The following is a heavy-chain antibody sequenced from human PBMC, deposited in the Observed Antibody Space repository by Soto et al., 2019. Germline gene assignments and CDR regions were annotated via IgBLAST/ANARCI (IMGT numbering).Heavy chain of an antibody. D-gene: IGHD3-10*01. CDR2: IYHSGTT. CDR1: GGSIRSDGYY. Sequence: SETLSLTCTVSGGSIRSDGYYWSWIRQHPGEGLEWIGYIYHSGTTHYNPSLKSRVTMSVDTSKNQFSLRLSSVTAADTAVYYCARDRDYNYGSGYNWFDPWGQGTLVTVSS. J-gene: IGHJ5*02. CDR3: ARDRDYNYGSGYNWFDP. V-gene: IGHV4-31*03.